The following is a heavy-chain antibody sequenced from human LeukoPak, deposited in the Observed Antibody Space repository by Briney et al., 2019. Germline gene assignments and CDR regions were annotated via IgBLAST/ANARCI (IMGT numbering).Heavy chain of an antibody. CDR1: GFTLTSYY. CDR3: ARTLTTATWDY. CDR2: INPNSGGT. J-gene: IGHJ4*02. D-gene: IGHD4-17*01. Sequence: ASVKVSCKASGFTLTSYYMHWVRQAPGQGLEWMGWINPNSGGTHYAQNFQDRVTMTRDTSISTAYMEVSRLTSDDTAVYYCARTLTTATWDYWGQGTLVTVSS. V-gene: IGHV1-2*02.